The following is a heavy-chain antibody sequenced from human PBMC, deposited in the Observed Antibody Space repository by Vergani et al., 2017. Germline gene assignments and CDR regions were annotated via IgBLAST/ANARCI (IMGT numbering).Heavy chain of an antibody. Sequence: QVQLVQSGAEVKKPGSSVKVSCKASGGTFSSYTISWVRQAPGQGLEWMGRIIPILGIANYAQKFQGRVTITADKSTSTAYMELSSLRSEDTAVYYCAWAASKVVVPAAIYNWFDPLGQGTLVTVYS. V-gene: IGHV1-69*02. CDR2: IIPILGIA. CDR3: AWAASKVVVPAAIYNWFDP. D-gene: IGHD2-2*02. CDR1: GGTFSSYT. J-gene: IGHJ5*02.